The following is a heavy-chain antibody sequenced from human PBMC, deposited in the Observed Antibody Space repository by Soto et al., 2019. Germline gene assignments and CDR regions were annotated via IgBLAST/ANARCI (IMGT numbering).Heavy chain of an antibody. CDR3: ARVNYGDYGGVYDY. CDR2: INSDGSST. V-gene: IGHV3-74*01. J-gene: IGHJ4*02. Sequence: EVQLVASGGGLVQPGGSLRLSCAASGFTVSSYLMHWVRQAPGKGLVWVSRINSDGSSTIFADSVKGRFTISRDNAKNTLYLQMNSLRAEDTAVYYCARVNYGDYGGVYDYWGQGTLVTVSS. CDR1: GFTVSSYL. D-gene: IGHD4-17*01.